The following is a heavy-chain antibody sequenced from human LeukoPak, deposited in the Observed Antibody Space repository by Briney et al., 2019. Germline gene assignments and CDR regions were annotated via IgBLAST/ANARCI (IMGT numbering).Heavy chain of an antibody. V-gene: IGHV1-2*02. J-gene: IGHJ4*02. Sequence: PVASVKVSCKASGYTFTGYYMHWVRQAPGQGLEWMGWINPNSGGTNYAQKFQGRVTMTRNTSISTAYMELSSLRSEDTAVYYCARVGPMVTVDYWGQGTLVTVSS. CDR3: ARVGPMVTVDY. CDR1: GYTFTGYY. CDR2: INPNSGGT. D-gene: IGHD2-21*02.